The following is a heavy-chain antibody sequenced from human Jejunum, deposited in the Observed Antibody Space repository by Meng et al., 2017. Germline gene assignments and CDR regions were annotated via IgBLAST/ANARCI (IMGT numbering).Heavy chain of an antibody. D-gene: IGHD2-21*02. CDR2: IHHSGSI. J-gene: IGHJ4*02. CDR1: GGSFSTYD. V-gene: IGHV4-34*01. Sequence: QVQVQQWGAGLLKPSATLSLTCAFQGGSFSTYDRSWIRQPPGKGLEWLGQIHHSGSINDNPSLKGRVTMSVDTSRSQISLKLNSVTAADTAVYYCRLAYCVSDCGDYWGQGTLVTVSS. CDR3: RLAYCVSDCGDY.